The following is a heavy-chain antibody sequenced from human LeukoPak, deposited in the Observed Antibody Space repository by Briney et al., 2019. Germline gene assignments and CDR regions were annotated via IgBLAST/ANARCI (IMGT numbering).Heavy chain of an antibody. J-gene: IGHJ4*02. CDR3: ATSDSGYDYYFSY. V-gene: IGHV3-7*03. D-gene: IGHD5-12*01. CDR2: INQGGSEQ. CDR1: GFTFSRYW. Sequence: GGSLRLSCVVSGFTFSRYWMSWVRQAPGKGLEGVANINQGGSEQYYVDSVKGRFTLSRGNAKNSLYLQMNSLRTEDTAVYYCATSDSGYDYYFSYWGQGTLVTVSS.